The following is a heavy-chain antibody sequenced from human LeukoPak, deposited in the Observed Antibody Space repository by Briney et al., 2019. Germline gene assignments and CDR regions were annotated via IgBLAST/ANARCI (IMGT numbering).Heavy chain of an antibody. V-gene: IGHV4-59*01. CDR3: ASGGDTTMGTFDS. Sequence: PSETLSLTCTVSGASTSSYYWTWIRQPPGEGLEWIGYISYSGSPNYSSSLKGRVTISVDTSKNQFSLRLSSVTAADTAVYYCASGGDTTMGTFDSWGQGTLVTVSS. J-gene: IGHJ4*02. CDR1: GASTSSYY. D-gene: IGHD5-18*01. CDR2: ISYSGSP.